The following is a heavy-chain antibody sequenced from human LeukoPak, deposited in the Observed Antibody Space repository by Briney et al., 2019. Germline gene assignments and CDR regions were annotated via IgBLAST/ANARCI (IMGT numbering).Heavy chain of an antibody. CDR2: IYYSGST. J-gene: IGHJ6*03. Sequence: SETLSLTCTVSGGSISSYYWSWIWQPPGKGLEWIGYIYYSGSTNYNPSLKSRVTISVDTSKNQFSLKLSSVTAADTAVYYCARVRNWNPPPGYYYYYYMDVWGKGTTVTVSS. V-gene: IGHV4-59*01. D-gene: IGHD1-1*01. CDR1: GGSISSYY. CDR3: ARVRNWNPPPGYYYYYYMDV.